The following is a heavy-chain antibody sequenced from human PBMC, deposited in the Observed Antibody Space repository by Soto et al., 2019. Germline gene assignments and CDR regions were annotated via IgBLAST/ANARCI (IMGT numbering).Heavy chain of an antibody. J-gene: IGHJ4*02. CDR3: AKIVYIGDRTGLRGYLNY. D-gene: IGHD1-26*01. CDR2: ISYDGINR. CDR1: GFTFNRYG. Sequence: QVQLVESGGGVVQPGRSLRLSCATSGFTFNRYGMHWVRQAPGKGLEGVAVISYDGINRYYADSVRGRFTISRDISNNTLYLQMNGLRAEDTAVYYCAKIVYIGDRTGLRGYLNYWGQGTLVTVSS. V-gene: IGHV3-30*18.